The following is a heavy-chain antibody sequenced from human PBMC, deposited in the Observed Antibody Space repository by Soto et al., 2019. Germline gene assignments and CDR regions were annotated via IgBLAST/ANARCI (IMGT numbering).Heavy chain of an antibody. CDR2: IKRDGSEI. CDR1: GFSITTYW. CDR3: ARDVGFDYVN. Sequence: GGSLRLSCAVSGFSITTYWMSWVRQAPGKGLQWVASIKRDGSEIYYLDSVRGRFTISXXXAXXSXXLLXNXXSAEDTGVYFCARDVGFDYVNWGQGTLVTAPQ. D-gene: IGHD3-16*01. V-gene: IGHV3-7*01. J-gene: IGHJ4*02.